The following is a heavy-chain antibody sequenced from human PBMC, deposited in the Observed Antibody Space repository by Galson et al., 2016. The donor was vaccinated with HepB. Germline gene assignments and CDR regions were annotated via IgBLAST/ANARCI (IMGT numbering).Heavy chain of an antibody. Sequence: SLRLSCAASGFTFSDYAMSWGRQAPGKGLEWVSSISSNVGSTYYADSVKGRFTISRDNSKNTLYLQMNSLRPEDTALYYCAEDPSAGWYGSEYFQYWGQGTLVIVSP. D-gene: IGHD6-19*01. CDR2: ISSNVGST. J-gene: IGHJ1*01. CDR3: AEDPSAGWYGSEYFQY. V-gene: IGHV3-23*01. CDR1: GFTFSDYA.